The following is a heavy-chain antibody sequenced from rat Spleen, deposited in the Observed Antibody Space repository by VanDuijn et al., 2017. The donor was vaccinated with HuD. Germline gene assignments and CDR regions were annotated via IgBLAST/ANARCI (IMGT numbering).Heavy chain of an antibody. CDR2: ISFNGVST. Sequence: EVQLVESGGGLVQPGRSMKLSCAASGFTFSDYGMVWVLQAPTKGLEWVASISFNGVSTYYRDSVKGRFTISRDNAKNTVDMQLSSLRSEDTAMYFCARERGYYRYFDYWGQGVMVTVSS. D-gene: IGHD1-1*01. J-gene: IGHJ2*01. CDR1: GFTFSDYG. V-gene: IGHV5-7*01. CDR3: ARERGYYRYFDY.